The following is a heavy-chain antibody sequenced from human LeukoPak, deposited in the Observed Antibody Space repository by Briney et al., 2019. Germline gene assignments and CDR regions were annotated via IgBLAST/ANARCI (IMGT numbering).Heavy chain of an antibody. CDR2: INHSGST. CDR1: GGSFSGYY. D-gene: IGHD3-22*01. V-gene: IGHV4-34*01. Sequence: SETLSLTCAVYGGSFSGYYWSWIRQPPGKGLEWIAEINHSGSTNYNPSLKSRVTISVDTSKNQFSLKLSSVTAADTAVYYCARRITMIVVVRGYFDYWGQGTLVTVSS. CDR3: ARRITMIVVVRGYFDY. J-gene: IGHJ4*02.